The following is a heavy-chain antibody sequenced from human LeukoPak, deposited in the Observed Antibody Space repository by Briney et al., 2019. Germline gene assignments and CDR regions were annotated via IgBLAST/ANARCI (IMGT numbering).Heavy chain of an antibody. Sequence: GGSLRLSCAASGFTVSSHIMNWVRQAPGKGLEWVSSITGSTGYIFYADSVKGRFTISRDNAENSLYLQMNSLRAEDTAVYYCAGRFCSVGACYYFDYWGQGTLVTVSS. J-gene: IGHJ4*02. CDR1: GFTVSSHI. CDR2: ITGSTGYI. CDR3: AGRFCSVGACYYFDY. V-gene: IGHV3-21*01. D-gene: IGHD2-15*01.